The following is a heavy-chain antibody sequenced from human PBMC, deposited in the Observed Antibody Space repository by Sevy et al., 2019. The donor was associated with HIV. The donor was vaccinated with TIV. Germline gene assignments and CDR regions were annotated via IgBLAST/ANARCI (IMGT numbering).Heavy chain of an antibody. CDR1: GGTFSSYA. CDR3: VRAGAFGTYDS. Sequence: ASVKVSCKASGGTFSSYAISWVRQAPGQGLEWMGGIIPIFGTANYAQKFQGRVTITADESTSTAYMELSSLRSEDTAVYHCVRAGAFGTYDSWGQGTLVTVSS. J-gene: IGHJ4*02. D-gene: IGHD3-10*01. V-gene: IGHV1-69*13. CDR2: IIPIFGTA.